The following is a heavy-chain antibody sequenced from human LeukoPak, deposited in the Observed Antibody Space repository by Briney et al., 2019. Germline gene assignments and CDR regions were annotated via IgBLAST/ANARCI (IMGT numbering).Heavy chain of an antibody. CDR3: ARNSRVASTSGLNY. CDR2: ITPIFGEA. J-gene: IGHJ4*02. V-gene: IGHV1-69*13. Sequence: SVKVSCKASGGIFSSCAFSWVRQAPGQGLEWTGEITPIFGEAQNAEKFQGRVTITADEPTSTVYMELTSLRLDDTAMYYCARNSRVASTSGLNYWGQGTLVTVSS. D-gene: IGHD5-12*01. CDR1: GGIFSSCA.